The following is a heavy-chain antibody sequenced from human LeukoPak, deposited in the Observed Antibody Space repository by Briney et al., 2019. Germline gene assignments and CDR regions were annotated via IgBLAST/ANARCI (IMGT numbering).Heavy chain of an antibody. Sequence: GGSLRLSCAASGFTFSSYWMSWVRQAPGKGLEWVANIKQDGSEKYYVDSVKGRFTISRDNSKNTLCLEMNSLRAEDTAVYYCARSPGGRYGSSGYFDYWGQGTLVTVSS. D-gene: IGHD2-8*02. CDR1: GFTFSSYW. CDR3: ARSPGGRYGSSGYFDY. V-gene: IGHV3-7*01. J-gene: IGHJ4*02. CDR2: IKQDGSEK.